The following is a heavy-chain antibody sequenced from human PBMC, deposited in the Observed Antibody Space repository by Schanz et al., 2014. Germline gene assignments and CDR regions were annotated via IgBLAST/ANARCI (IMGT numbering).Heavy chain of an antibody. Sequence: EVQLLESGGGLVQPGGSLRLSCAASGFTFTNYAMTWVRQAPGKGLEWVSGISGSGGSTYDADSVKGRFTISRDKSKNTLYLQMNSLRAEDTDVYYCAKDHAGSDILTALGNWGQGTLVTVSS. CDR3: AKDHAGSDILTALGN. J-gene: IGHJ4*02. CDR1: GFTFTNYA. CDR2: ISGSGGST. D-gene: IGHD3-9*01. V-gene: IGHV3-23*01.